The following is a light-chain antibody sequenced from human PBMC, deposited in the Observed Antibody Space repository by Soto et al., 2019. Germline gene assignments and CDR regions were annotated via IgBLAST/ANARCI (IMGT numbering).Light chain of an antibody. J-gene: IGKJ1*01. CDR3: QQYNGSPPWT. Sequence: EVVVTQSPATLSVSPGERATLSCRASPSVNGNLAWSQHKPGQTPRLLIYDVYTRANGVPARFSGRGSGTEFTLTSSSLQSEDFALYYCQQYNGSPPWTFGQGTRVDIK. CDR2: DVY. V-gene: IGKV3-15*01. CDR1: PSVNGN.